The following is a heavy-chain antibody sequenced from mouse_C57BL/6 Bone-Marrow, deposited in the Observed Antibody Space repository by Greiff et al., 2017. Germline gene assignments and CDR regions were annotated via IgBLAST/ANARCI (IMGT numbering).Heavy chain of an antibody. V-gene: IGHV14-4*01. CDR1: GFNIKDDY. D-gene: IGHD2-1*01. Sequence: VQLQQSGAELVRPGASVKLSCTASGFNIKDDYMHWVKQRPEQGLEWIGRIDPENGDTEYAPKFQGKATITADTSSNSAYLQLSSLTSEDTAVYYCTTLTTMVTFYAMDYWGQGTSVTVSS. CDR2: IDPENGDT. CDR3: TTLTTMVTFYAMDY. J-gene: IGHJ4*01.